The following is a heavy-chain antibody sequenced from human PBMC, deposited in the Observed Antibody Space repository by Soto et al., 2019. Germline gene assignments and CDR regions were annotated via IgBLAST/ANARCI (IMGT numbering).Heavy chain of an antibody. CDR2: INPSVGTT. CDR1: GDTFTTYY. D-gene: IGHD2-15*01. CDR3: TTSSAWPYYFDF. Sequence: QVQLVQSGAEVKKPGASVKVSCKASGDTFTTYYMHWVRQAPGQRLEWMGIINPSVGTTSYAQRLGGRXTMTRDTSTSTVYMELSSLRSEDTAVYYCTTSSAWPYYFDFWGQGTLVIVSS. V-gene: IGHV1-46*01. J-gene: IGHJ4*02.